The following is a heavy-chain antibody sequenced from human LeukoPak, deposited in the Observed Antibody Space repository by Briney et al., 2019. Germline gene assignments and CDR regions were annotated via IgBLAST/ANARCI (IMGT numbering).Heavy chain of an antibody. D-gene: IGHD3-10*01. V-gene: IGHV1-18*01. CDR2: ISAHNQNT. CDR1: GYTFLNYD. Sequence: ASVKVSCKASGYTFLNYDFTWVRQAPGQGPEWMGWISAHNQNTKYAQRFQGRVTMTADTSTTTAYMELRSLRSDDTAVYYCARVADYGSGSHLFDHWGQGTLVAVSS. J-gene: IGHJ4*02. CDR3: ARVADYGSGSHLFDH.